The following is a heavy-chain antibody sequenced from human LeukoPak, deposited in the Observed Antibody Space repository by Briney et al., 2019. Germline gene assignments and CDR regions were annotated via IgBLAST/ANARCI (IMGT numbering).Heavy chain of an antibody. D-gene: IGHD2-21*02. CDR2: ISGSGGST. V-gene: IGHV3-23*01. J-gene: IGHJ4*02. CDR1: GFTLSSYA. CDR3: AKGYCGGDCYSHY. Sequence: GGSLRLSCAASGFTLSSYAMSRVRQAPGKGLEWVSAISGSGGSTYYADSVKGRFTISRDNSKNTLYLQMNSLRAEDTAVYYCAKGYCGGDCYSHYWGQGTLVTVSS.